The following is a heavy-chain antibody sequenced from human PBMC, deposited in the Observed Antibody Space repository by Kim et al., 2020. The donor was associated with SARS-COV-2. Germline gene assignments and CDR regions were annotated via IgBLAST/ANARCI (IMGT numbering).Heavy chain of an antibody. V-gene: IGHV4-39*01. Sequence: SETLSLTCTVSGASMISHSHYWAWIRQPPGKGPEWVGSIFFSGSTYWSPALKSRVSISVDTSRNQFSLNLNSVTAADTAIYYCARQAAVAISDWYFDLWG. CDR1: GASMISHSHY. CDR2: IFFSGST. CDR3: ARQAAVAISDWYFDL. D-gene: IGHD6-19*01. J-gene: IGHJ2*01.